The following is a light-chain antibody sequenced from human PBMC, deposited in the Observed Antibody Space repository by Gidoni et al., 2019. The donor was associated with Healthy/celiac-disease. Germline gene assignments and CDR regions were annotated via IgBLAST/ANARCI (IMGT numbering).Light chain of an antibody. V-gene: IGLV3-1*01. CDR2: QAS. J-gene: IGLJ1*01. Sequence: SYELTQPPPVSVSPGQTASITCSGDKLGDKYACWYQQKPGQSPVLFIYQASKRPSAIPERFSGSNSGNTATLTLSGTQAMDEADYYCQAWDSSTGVFGTGTKVTVL. CDR1: KLGDKY. CDR3: QAWDSSTGV.